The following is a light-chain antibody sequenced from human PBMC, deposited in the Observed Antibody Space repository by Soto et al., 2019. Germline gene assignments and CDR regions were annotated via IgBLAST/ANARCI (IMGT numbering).Light chain of an antibody. CDR2: GAS. CDR3: QQYGSSPQT. Sequence: ERGITQSPSPLSVSPGERATLSCRASQSISNNLAWYQQQPGQTPRLLIYGASTTATGIPARFTGSGSGTDFTLTISRLEPEDFAVYYCQQYGSSPQTFGQGTKVDIK. J-gene: IGKJ1*01. CDR1: QSISNN. V-gene: IGKV3-15*01.